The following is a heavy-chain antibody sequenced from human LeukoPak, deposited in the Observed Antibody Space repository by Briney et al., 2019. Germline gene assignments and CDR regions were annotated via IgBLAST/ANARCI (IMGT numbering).Heavy chain of an antibody. J-gene: IGHJ5*02. Sequence: SVKVSCKASGGTFSSYAISWVRQAPGQGLEWMGGIIPIFGTANYAQEFQGRVTITTDESTSTAYMGLSSPRSEDTAVYYCARSFDSSGYYYVNWFDPWGQGTLVTVSS. CDR3: ARSFDSSGYYYVNWFDP. D-gene: IGHD3-22*01. V-gene: IGHV1-69*05. CDR1: GGTFSSYA. CDR2: IIPIFGTA.